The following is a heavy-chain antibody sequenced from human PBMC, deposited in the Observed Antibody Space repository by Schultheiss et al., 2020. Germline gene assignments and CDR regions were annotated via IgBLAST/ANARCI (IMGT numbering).Heavy chain of an antibody. J-gene: IGHJ4*02. D-gene: IGHD6-19*01. CDR1: GGSISSSSYY. CDR3: ATQDHSSGWYS. Sequence: SQTLSLTCTVSGGSISSSSYYWGWIRQPPGKGLEWIGYIYYSGSTYYNPSLKSRVTISVDRSKNQFSLKLYSVTAADTAVYYCATQDHSSGWYSWGQGTLVTVSS. V-gene: IGHV4-39*07. CDR2: IYYSGST.